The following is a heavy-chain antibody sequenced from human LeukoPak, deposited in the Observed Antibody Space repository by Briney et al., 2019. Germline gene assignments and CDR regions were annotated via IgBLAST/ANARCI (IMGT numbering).Heavy chain of an antibody. CDR3: AREPTSGREPTSGRPLDY. J-gene: IGHJ4*02. Sequence: SETLSLTCTVSGGSISGYFWSWIRQPAGKGLEWIGRIYSSGSNNYYPSLKSRVTMSLDTSKNHLSLNLSSVTAADTAVYYCAREPTSGREPTSGRPLDYWGQGTLVTVSS. CDR2: IYSSGSN. V-gene: IGHV4-4*07. CDR1: GGSISGYF. D-gene: IGHD5-12*01.